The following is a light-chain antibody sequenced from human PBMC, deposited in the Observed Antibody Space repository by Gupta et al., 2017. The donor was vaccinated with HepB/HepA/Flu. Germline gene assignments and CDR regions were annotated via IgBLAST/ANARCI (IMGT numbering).Light chain of an antibody. CDR1: NSNIGSNP. J-gene: IGLJ2*01. Sequence: QSVLTQPPSAPGTPGQRVTISCSGSNSNIGSNPVTWYLQVPGTAPKLLIYGSDQRPSGVPDRFSGSKSGTSASLAISGLQSEDETEYYCAAWDDRLNGVIFGGGTKLTVL. V-gene: IGLV1-44*01. CDR3: AAWDDRLNGVI. CDR2: GSD.